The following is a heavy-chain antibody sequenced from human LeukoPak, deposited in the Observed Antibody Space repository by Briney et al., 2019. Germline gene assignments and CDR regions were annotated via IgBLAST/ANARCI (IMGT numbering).Heavy chain of an antibody. V-gene: IGHV3-33*06. CDR3: AKSNSESQTTVGN. J-gene: IGHJ4*02. Sequence: PGRSLRPSCAASGFTFNTYGMHWVRQAPGKGLEWVAVIWSDGTHKYYSDSVKGRFTISRDNSKNTLYLEMNSLRVEDTAVYYCAKSNSESQTTVGNWGQGTLVTVSS. D-gene: IGHD1-26*01. CDR2: IWSDGTHK. CDR1: GFTFNTYG.